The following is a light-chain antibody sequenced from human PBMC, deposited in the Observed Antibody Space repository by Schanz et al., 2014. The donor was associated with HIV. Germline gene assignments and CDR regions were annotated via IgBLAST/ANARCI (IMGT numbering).Light chain of an antibody. V-gene: IGLV2-8*01. CDR2: DDH. Sequence: QSALTQPPSASGSPGQSVTISCTGTSSDVGDYNYVSWYQQHPGTAPKIMIYDDHVRPSEIPDRFSGSIFGQSATLAIIGLQAGDEADYYCGAWDSGRGAVVFGGGTKLTVL. CDR3: GAWDSGRGAVV. J-gene: IGLJ2*01. CDR1: SSDVGDYNY.